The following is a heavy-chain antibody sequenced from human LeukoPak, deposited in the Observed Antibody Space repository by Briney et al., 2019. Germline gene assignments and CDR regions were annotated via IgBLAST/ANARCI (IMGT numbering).Heavy chain of an antibody. CDR2: ISYDGSNK. J-gene: IGHJ6*04. V-gene: IGHV3-30*18. Sequence: LRLSCAASGFTFSSYGMHWVRQAPGKGLEWVAVISYDGSNKYYADSVKGRFTISRDNSKNTLYLQMNSLRAEDTAVYYCAKVGWGDYYGMDVWGKGTTVTVSS. CDR3: AKVGWGDYYGMDV. CDR1: GFTFSSYG. D-gene: IGHD3-16*01.